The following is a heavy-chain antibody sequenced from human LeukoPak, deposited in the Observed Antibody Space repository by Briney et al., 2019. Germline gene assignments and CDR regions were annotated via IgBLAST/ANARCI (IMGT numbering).Heavy chain of an antibody. V-gene: IGHV1-8*01. D-gene: IGHD2/OR15-2a*01. CDR1: GYTFTSYD. J-gene: IGHJ6*02. Sequence: ASVKVSCKASGYTFTSYDINWVRQAAGQGLEWMGWMNPNSGNTGYAQKFQGRVTMTRNTSISTAYMELSSLRSEDTAVYYCAGIHSNIGAYGMDVWGQGTTVTVSS. CDR2: MNPNSGNT. CDR3: AGIHSNIGAYGMDV.